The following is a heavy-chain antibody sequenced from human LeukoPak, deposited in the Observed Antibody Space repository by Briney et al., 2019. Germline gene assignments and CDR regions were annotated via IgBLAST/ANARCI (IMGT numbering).Heavy chain of an antibody. J-gene: IGHJ4*02. D-gene: IGHD2-15*01. CDR1: GYTFTAYY. CDR3: ARSDVVVVTATTHFDY. V-gene: IGHV1-2*02. CDR2: INPNSGGT. Sequence: GASVKVSCKASGYTFTAYYIHWVRQAPGQGLEWMGWINPNSGGTNYAQNFQGRVTMTSDTSTYTTHMELSRLRSDDTAGYYCARSDVVVVTATTHFDYWGQGTLVTVSS.